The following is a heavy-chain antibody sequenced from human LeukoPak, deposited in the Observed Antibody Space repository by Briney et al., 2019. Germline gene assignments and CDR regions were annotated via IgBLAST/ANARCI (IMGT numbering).Heavy chain of an antibody. CDR1: GYSISSDYY. J-gene: IGHJ6*03. CDR3: ARDFSRVVVPAAKQHYYYYMDV. V-gene: IGHV4-61*02. D-gene: IGHD2-2*01. CDR2: IYTSGST. Sequence: SETLSFTCAVSGYSISSDYYWSWIRQPAGKGLEWIGRIYTSGSTKYNPSLKSRVTISVDTSKNQFSLKLSSVTAADTAVYYCARDFSRVVVPAAKQHYYYYMDVWGKGTTVTVSS.